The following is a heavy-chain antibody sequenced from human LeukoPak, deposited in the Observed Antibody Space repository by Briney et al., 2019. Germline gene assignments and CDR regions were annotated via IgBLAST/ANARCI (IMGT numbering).Heavy chain of an antibody. Sequence: PGGSLRLSCAASGFTFSSYSMNWVRQAPGKGLEWVSYISSSGSTIYYADSVKGRFTISRDNAKNSLYLQINTLRAEDTAVYYCARGPGGAFDFWGQGTMVTVSS. CDR2: ISSSGSTI. CDR3: ARGPGGAFDF. J-gene: IGHJ3*01. D-gene: IGHD1-1*01. V-gene: IGHV3-48*01. CDR1: GFTFSSYS.